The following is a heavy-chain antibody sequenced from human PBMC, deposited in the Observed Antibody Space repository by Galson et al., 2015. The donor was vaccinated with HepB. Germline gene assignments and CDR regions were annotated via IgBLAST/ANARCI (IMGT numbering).Heavy chain of an antibody. Sequence: SLRLSCAASGFTFSSYGMHWVRQAPGKGLEWVSAISGSGGSTYYADSVKGRFTISRDNSKNTLYLQMNSLRAEDTAVYYCAKCPNRCSSTSCRYTSYYYYMDVWGKGTTVTVSS. CDR3: AKCPNRCSSTSCRYTSYYYYMDV. V-gene: IGHV3-23*01. J-gene: IGHJ6*03. CDR2: ISGSGGST. D-gene: IGHD2-2*01. CDR1: GFTFSSYG.